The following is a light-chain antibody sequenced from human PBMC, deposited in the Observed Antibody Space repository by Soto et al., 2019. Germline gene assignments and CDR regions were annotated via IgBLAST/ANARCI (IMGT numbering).Light chain of an antibody. CDR1: SSDIGGYNH. CDR2: NVS. V-gene: IGLV2-14*03. J-gene: IGLJ2*01. CDR3: SSYTNTSPHVI. Sequence: QSVLTQPASVSGSPGQSITISCTGASSDIGGYNHVSWYQQHPGKAPKLIIYNVSHRPSGVSTRFSGSKYGNTASLIIAGLQAEDEAEYFCSSYTNTSPHVIFGGGTKLTVL.